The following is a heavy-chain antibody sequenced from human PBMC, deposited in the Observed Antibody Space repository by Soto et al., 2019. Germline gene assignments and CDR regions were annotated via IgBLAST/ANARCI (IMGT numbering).Heavy chain of an antibody. V-gene: IGHV1-69*13. CDR3: ATSEGRDGYSFGY. J-gene: IGHJ4*02. CDR2: IIPMFGTQ. D-gene: IGHD5-12*01. Sequence: AASVKVSCKASGVTFNRQDMRWVRQAPGPGLEWTGGIIPMFGTQHYEEKFQDRVTITADESTGTAYLELSSLTCEDTAVYYWATSEGRDGYSFGYLGPGTLVTVSS. CDR1: GVTFNRQD.